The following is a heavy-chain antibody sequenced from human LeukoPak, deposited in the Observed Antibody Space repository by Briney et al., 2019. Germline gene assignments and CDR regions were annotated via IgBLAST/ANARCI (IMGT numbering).Heavy chain of an antibody. CDR2: TFYRSKWSR. CDR3: ARSRSGYSYDHAAFEI. D-gene: IGHD5-18*01. CDR1: GDSVSSNSGS. Sequence: SQTLSLTCAISGDSVSSNSGSWNWLRQSPSRGLEWLGRTFYRSKWSREYATSVRGRITINPDTSKNQFSLQLNSMTAADTAVYYCARSRSGYSYDHAAFEIWGQGTMVTVSS. J-gene: IGHJ3*02. V-gene: IGHV6-1*01.